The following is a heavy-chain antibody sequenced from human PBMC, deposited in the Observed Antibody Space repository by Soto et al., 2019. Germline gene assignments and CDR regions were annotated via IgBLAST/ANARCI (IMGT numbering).Heavy chain of an antibody. J-gene: IGHJ6*02. Sequence: SETLSLTCTVSGGSISSYYWSWIRQPPGKGLEWIGYIYYSGSTNYNPSLKSRVTISVDTSKNQFSLKLSSVTAADTAVYYCARATSTMAYGMDVWGQGTTVTVSS. CDR3: ARATSTMAYGMDV. CDR2: IYYSGST. V-gene: IGHV4-59*01. D-gene: IGHD3-10*01. CDR1: GGSISSYY.